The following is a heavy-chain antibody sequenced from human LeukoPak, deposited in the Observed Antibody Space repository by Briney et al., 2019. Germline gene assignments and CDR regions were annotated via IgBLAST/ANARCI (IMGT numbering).Heavy chain of an antibody. CDR2: ISAYNGNT. Sequence: ASVKVSCKASGYTFTSYGISWVRQAPGQGLEWMGWISAYNGNTNYAQKLQGRVTMTTDTSTSTAYMELRSLRSDDTAVYYCARDRFGGGWYLGEAFDIWGQGTMVTVSS. CDR3: ARDRFGGGWYLGEAFDI. V-gene: IGHV1-18*01. CDR1: GYTFTSYG. D-gene: IGHD6-19*01. J-gene: IGHJ3*02.